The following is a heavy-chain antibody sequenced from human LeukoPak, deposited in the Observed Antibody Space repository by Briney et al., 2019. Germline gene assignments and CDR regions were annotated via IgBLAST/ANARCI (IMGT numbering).Heavy chain of an antibody. CDR2: INPSGGST. CDR1: GYTFTSYY. J-gene: IGHJ4*02. CDR3: ARDRADTAMAINFDY. V-gene: IGHV1-46*01. D-gene: IGHD5-18*01. Sequence: ASVKVSCKASGYTFTSYYMHWGRQAPGQGLERMGIINPSGGSTSYAQKFQGRVTMTRDTSTSTVYMELSSLRSEDTAVYYCARDRADTAMAINFDYWGQGTLVTVSS.